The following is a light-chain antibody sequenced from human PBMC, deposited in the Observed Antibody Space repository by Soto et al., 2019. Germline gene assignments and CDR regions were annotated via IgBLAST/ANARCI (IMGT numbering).Light chain of an antibody. V-gene: IGKV1-27*01. CDR1: QGISNY. Sequence: DIQMTQSPSSLSASVGDRVTITCRASQGISNYLAWYQQKPGKVPKLLIYAASTLQSGVPSRFSGSGSGTDCTLTISSLQPEDVATYYCQKYNSQRFGQGTKLEIK. CDR2: AAS. CDR3: QKYNSQR. J-gene: IGKJ2*03.